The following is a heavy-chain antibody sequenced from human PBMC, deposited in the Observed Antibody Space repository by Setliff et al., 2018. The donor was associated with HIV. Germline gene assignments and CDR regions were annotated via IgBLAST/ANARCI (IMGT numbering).Heavy chain of an antibody. CDR3: SRPHTIAGNNRGFDY. J-gene: IGHJ4*01. CDR2: ITNGGGSK. D-gene: IGHD3-10*01. Sequence: GGSLRLSCVASGFTFGDYYMGWFRQAPGKGLEWVSYITNGGGSKFYADSVKGRFTISRDNALNSLYLQLNGLRAEDTGVYYCSRPHTIAGNNRGFDYWGHGTLVTVSS. CDR1: GFTFGDYY. V-gene: IGHV3-11*01.